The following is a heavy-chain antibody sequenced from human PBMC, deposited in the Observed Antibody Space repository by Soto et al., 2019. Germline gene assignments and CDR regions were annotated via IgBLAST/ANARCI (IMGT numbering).Heavy chain of an antibody. D-gene: IGHD3-3*01. CDR1: GGSISSSSYY. J-gene: IGHJ5*02. Sequence: SETLSLTCTVSGGSISSSSYYWGWIRQPPGKGLEWIGSIYYSGSTYYNPSLKSRVTISVDTSKNQFSLKLSSVTAADTAVYYCARSITIFGVAFNNWFDPWGQGTLVTVSS. CDR3: ARSITIFGVAFNNWFDP. CDR2: IYYSGST. V-gene: IGHV4-39*01.